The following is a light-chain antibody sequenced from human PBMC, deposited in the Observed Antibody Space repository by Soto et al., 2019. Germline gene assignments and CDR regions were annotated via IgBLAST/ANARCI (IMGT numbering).Light chain of an antibody. Sequence: DIQMTQSPSTLSASVGDRVSITCRASQSISSWLAGYQQKPGKAPKLLNYKAPRLECGVPSRISGSRSGTEFTLTISSLHSDDFATYYCQQYNCYWTVGQGTNVEIK. CDR3: QQYNCYWT. CDR1: QSISSW. V-gene: IGKV1-5*03. CDR2: KAP. J-gene: IGKJ1*01.